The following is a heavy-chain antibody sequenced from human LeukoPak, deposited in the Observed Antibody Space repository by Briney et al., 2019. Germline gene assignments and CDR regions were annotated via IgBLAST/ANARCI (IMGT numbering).Heavy chain of an antibody. CDR2: IYPGDSDT. V-gene: IGHV5-51*01. CDR1: GYSFTSYW. CDR3: ARGGYSYGYEYYFDY. D-gene: IGHD5-18*01. J-gene: IGHJ4*02. Sequence: GESLKISCRGSGYSFTSYWIGWVRQMPGKGMEWMGIIYPGDSDTRYSPSFQGQVTISADKSISTAYLQWSSLKASDTAMYYCARGGYSYGYEYYFDYWGQGTLVTVSS.